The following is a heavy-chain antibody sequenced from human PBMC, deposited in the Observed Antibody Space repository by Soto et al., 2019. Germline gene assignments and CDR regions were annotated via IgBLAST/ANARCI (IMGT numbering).Heavy chain of an antibody. CDR1: GVSISSYY. CDR3: ARSRGGYFDY. V-gene: IGHV4-59*01. J-gene: IGHJ4*02. D-gene: IGHD3-22*01. Sequence: QVQLQESGPGLVKPSETLSLTCTVSGVSISSYYWSWIRQPPGKGLEWIGYIYYSGSTNYNPSLKSRVTISVDTCKNQFSLKLSSVTAADTAVYYCARSRGGYFDYWGQGTLVTVSS. CDR2: IYYSGST.